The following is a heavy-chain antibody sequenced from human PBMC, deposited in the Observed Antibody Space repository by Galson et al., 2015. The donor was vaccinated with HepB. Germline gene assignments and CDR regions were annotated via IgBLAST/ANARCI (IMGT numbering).Heavy chain of an antibody. CDR3: ARAEADGTCYFDY. CDR2: ISSSSSYI. CDR1: GFTFSTYS. D-gene: IGHD6-13*01. J-gene: IGHJ4*02. V-gene: IGHV3-21*01. Sequence: SLRLSCAASGFTFSTYSMNWVRQAPGKGLEWVSSISSSSSYIYYADSVKGRFTISRDKAKNSLYLQMNSLRAEDTAVYYCARAEADGTCYFDYWGQGTLVTVSS.